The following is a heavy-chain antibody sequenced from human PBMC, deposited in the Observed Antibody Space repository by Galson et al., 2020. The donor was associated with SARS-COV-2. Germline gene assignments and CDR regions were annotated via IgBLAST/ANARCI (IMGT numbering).Heavy chain of an antibody. CDR2: IYWDNDK. CDR1: GFSLSTFGVG. J-gene: IGHJ5*02. V-gene: IGHV2-5*02. D-gene: IGHD3-16*01. CDR3: AQRARLVVPGTDWFDP. Sequence: SGPTLVKPTQTLTLTCTFSGFSLSTFGVGVGWVRQPPGKALEWLALIYWDNDKRYNPFMKSRLTINKDTSKNQVVLTMTNMDPVDTATYYWAQRARLVVPGTDWFDPWGQGTLVTVSS.